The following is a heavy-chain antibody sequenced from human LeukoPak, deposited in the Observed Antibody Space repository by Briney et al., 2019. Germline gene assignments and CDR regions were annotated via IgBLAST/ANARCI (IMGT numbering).Heavy chain of an antibody. V-gene: IGHV1-2*02. CDR2: INPNSGGT. Sequence: ASVKVSCKASGYTFTGYYMHWVRQAPGQGLEWMGWINPNSGGTNYAQKFQGRVTMTRDTTLSTAYMGLSRLRSDDTAVYYCARDRSSWYVIYYYYGMDVWGQGTTVTVSS. CDR1: GYTFTGYY. D-gene: IGHD6-13*01. J-gene: IGHJ6*02. CDR3: ARDRSSWYVIYYYYGMDV.